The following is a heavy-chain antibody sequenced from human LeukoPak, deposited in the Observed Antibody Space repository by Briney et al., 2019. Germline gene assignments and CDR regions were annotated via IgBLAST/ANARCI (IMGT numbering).Heavy chain of an antibody. V-gene: IGHV3-23*01. D-gene: IGHD3-16*01. CDR3: ARFGGVGAADAEYFQQ. Sequence: GGSLRLSCAASGFTFSSYGLNWVRQAPGKGLEWVSVISGSGGSTRYADSVKGRVTISRDNGKNSVYLQMNSLRIEDTAVYYCARFGGVGAADAEYFQQWGQGTLVTVSS. CDR1: GFTFSSYG. J-gene: IGHJ1*01. CDR2: ISGSGGST.